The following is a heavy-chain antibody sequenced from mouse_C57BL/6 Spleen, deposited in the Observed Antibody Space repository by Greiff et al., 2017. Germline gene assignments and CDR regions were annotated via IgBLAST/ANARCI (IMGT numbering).Heavy chain of an antibody. CDR1: GFTFSDYY. CDR3: ARVLGYFDY. Sequence: DVKLVESEGGLVQPGSSMKLSCTASGFTFSDYYMAWVRQVPEKGLEWVANINYDGSSTYYLDSLKSRFIISRDNAKNILYLQMSSLKSEDTATYYCARVLGYFDYWGQGTTLTVSS. J-gene: IGHJ2*01. CDR2: INYDGSST. D-gene: IGHD4-1*01. V-gene: IGHV5-16*01.